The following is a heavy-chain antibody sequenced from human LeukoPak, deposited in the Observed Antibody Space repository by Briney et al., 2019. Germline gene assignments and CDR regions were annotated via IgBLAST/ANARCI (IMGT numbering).Heavy chain of an antibody. CDR2: INHSGST. Sequence: PSETLSLTCALYGGSFSGYDWSWIRQPPGKGLEWIEEINHSGSTNYNPSLKSRVTISVDTSKNQFSLKLSSVTAADTAVYYCARTIFGVAGGLYWFDPWGQGTLVTVSS. J-gene: IGHJ5*02. V-gene: IGHV4-34*01. CDR1: GGSFSGYD. D-gene: IGHD3-3*01. CDR3: ARTIFGVAGGLYWFDP.